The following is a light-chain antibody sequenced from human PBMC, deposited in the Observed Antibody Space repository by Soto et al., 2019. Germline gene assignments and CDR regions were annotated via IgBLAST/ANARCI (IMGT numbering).Light chain of an antibody. J-gene: IGLJ3*02. CDR2: DNT. CDR1: STNIGAGYG. CDR3: RSYDSSHSNSLV. V-gene: IGLV1-40*01. Sequence: QSVLTQPPSVSGAPGQSVTISCTGSSTNIGAGYGVHWYQQLPGTAPKLLIYDNTNRPSGVPDRFSGSKSGNPASLTVTGLQAEDEADYYCRSYDSSHSNSLVFGGGTKVTVL.